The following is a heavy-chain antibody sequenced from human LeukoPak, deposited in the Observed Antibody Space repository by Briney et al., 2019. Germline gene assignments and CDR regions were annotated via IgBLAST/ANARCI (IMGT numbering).Heavy chain of an antibody. CDR1: GGSISSYY. CDR3: ARTTDGGYFDY. J-gene: IGHJ4*02. V-gene: IGHV4-59*08. CDR2: SHYRGIT. D-gene: IGHD2/OR15-2a*01. Sequence: YPSETLSLTCTVSGGSISSYYWSWIRQPPGKGLEWIGYSHYRGITNYNPSLKSRLIISVDTSKNQFSLKLNSVTAADTAVYYCARTTDGGYFDYWGQGTLVTVSS.